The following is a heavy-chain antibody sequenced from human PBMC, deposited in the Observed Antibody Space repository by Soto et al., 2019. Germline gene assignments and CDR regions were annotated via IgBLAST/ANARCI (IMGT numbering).Heavy chain of an antibody. CDR1: GYTSTSYD. CDR3: ARYSSSWSNYYYMDV. CDR2: MNPNSGNT. J-gene: IGHJ6*03. D-gene: IGHD6-13*01. Sequence: ASVKVSCKASGYTSTSYDINWVRQATGQGLEWMGWMNPNSGNTGYAQKFQGRVTMTRNTSISTAYMELSSLRSEDTAVYYCARYSSSWSNYYYMDVWGKGTTVTVSS. V-gene: IGHV1-8*01.